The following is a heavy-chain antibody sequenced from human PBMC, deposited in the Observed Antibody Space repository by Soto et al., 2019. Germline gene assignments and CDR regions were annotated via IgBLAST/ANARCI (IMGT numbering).Heavy chain of an antibody. D-gene: IGHD3-16*02. CDR2: ISAYNGNT. CDR3: ARDDDYIWGSYRPTPFDY. V-gene: IGHV1-18*01. J-gene: IGHJ4*02. Sequence: ASVKVSCKASGYTFTSYGISWVRQAPGQGLEWMGWISAYNGNTNYAQKLQGRVTMTTDTSTSTAYMELRSLRSDDTAVYYCARDDDYIWGSYRPTPFDYWGQGTLVTVSS. CDR1: GYTFTSYG.